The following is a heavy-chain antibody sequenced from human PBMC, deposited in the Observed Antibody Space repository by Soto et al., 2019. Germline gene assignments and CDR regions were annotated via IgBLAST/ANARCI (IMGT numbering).Heavy chain of an antibody. D-gene: IGHD5-18*01. Sequence: QVQLVQSGAEVKKPGSSVKVSCLASRGTFNRHAINWVRQAPGHGLEWLGALVPQFGTPNYAQKFQDRVTIVADESTNTTSMELRGLTSDDTAVYYCARQNRDTPMVPFDVWGQGTLVTVSS. CDR1: RGTFNRHA. CDR3: ARQNRDTPMVPFDV. V-gene: IGHV1-69*01. CDR2: LVPQFGTP. J-gene: IGHJ4*02.